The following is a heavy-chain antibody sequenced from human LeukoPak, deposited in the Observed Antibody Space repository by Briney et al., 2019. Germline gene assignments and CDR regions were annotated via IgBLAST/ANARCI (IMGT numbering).Heavy chain of an antibody. CDR2: MSYDGSNK. V-gene: IGHV3-30*18. D-gene: IGHD6-13*01. CDR1: GFTFRNYG. Sequence: PGGSLRLSCAASGFTFRNYGMHWVRQAPGKGLEWVALMSYDGSNKYYADSVKGRFTISRDNSKNTLYLQMNSLRAEDTAVYYCAKCVCGQLGLRQYYYYYYMDVWGKGTTVTISS. J-gene: IGHJ6*03. CDR3: AKCVCGQLGLRQYYYYYYMDV.